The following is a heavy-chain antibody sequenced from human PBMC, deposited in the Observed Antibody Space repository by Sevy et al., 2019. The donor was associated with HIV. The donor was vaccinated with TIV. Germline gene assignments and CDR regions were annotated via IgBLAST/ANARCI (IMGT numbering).Heavy chain of an antibody. CDR3: ASLILEWSPLFDY. V-gene: IGHV4-39*01. CDR2: IYYSGST. D-gene: IGHD3-3*01. J-gene: IGHJ4*02. CDR1: GGSISSSSYY. Sequence: SETLSLTCTVSGGSISSSSYYWGWIRQPPGKGLEWIGSIYYSGSTYYNPPLKSRVTISVDTSKNQFSLKLSSVTAADTAVYYCASLILEWSPLFDYWGQGTLVTVSS.